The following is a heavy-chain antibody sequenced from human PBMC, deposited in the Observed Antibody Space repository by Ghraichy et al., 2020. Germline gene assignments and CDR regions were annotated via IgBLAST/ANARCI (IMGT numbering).Heavy chain of an antibody. Sequence: SETPSLTCTVSGGSISSSSYYWGWIRQPPGKGLEWIGSIYYSGSTYYNPSLKSRVTISVDTSKNQFSLKLSSVTAADTAVYYCARGGYYYDSSGYFYWGQGTLVTVSS. CDR3: ARGGYYYDSSGYFY. J-gene: IGHJ4*02. D-gene: IGHD3-22*01. V-gene: IGHV4-39*01. CDR2: IYYSGST. CDR1: GGSISSSSYY.